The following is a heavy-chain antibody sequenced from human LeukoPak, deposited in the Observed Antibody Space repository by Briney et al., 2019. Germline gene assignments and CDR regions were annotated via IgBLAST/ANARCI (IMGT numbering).Heavy chain of an antibody. Sequence: PSETLSLTCTVSGGSISSYYWSWIRQPPGKGLEWIGYIYTSGSTNYNPSLKSRVTISVDTSKNQFSLKLSSVTAADTAVYYCARSSEQLIDYWGQGTLVTVSS. V-gene: IGHV4-4*09. CDR3: ARSSEQLIDY. J-gene: IGHJ4*02. CDR2: IYTSGST. CDR1: GGSISSYY. D-gene: IGHD6-13*01.